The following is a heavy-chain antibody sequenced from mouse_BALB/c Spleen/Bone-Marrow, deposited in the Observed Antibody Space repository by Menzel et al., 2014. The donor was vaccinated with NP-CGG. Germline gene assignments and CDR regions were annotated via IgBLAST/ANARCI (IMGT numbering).Heavy chain of an antibody. V-gene: IGHV5-17*02. CDR2: ISSGSSTI. CDR1: GFTFSSFG. CDR3: ARSRLRGYYFDY. Sequence: EVKLVESGGGLVQPGGSRKLSCAASGFTFSSFGMHWVRQAPEKGLEWVAYISSGSSTIYYADTLKGRFTISRDNPKNTLFLQMTSPRSEDTAMYYCARSRLRGYYFDYWGQGTTLTVSS. D-gene: IGHD3-2*02. J-gene: IGHJ2*01.